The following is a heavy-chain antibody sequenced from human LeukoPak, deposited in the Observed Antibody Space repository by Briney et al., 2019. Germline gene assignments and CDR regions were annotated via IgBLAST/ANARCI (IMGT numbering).Heavy chain of an antibody. D-gene: IGHD6-6*01. CDR3: ASSSLSGSYFDY. Sequence: PSETLSLTCAVSGYSISSGYYWGWIRQPPGRGLEWIGSIFFSGSAYYNPSLTSRVTISLDTSKNQFSLKLRSVTAADTAVYYCASSSLSGSYFDYWGQGTLVTVSS. CDR1: GYSISSGYY. J-gene: IGHJ4*02. CDR2: IFFSGSA. V-gene: IGHV4-38-2*01.